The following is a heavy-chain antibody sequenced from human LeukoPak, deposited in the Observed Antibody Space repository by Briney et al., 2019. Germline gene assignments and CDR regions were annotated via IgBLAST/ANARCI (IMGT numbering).Heavy chain of an antibody. D-gene: IGHD3-22*01. J-gene: IGHJ6*03. CDR3: ARDSYYYDSGVYQQEGMD. CDR1: GGSISSSDYY. V-gene: IGHV4-30-4*01. Sequence: PSQTLSLTCTVSGGSISSSDYYWSWIRQPPGKGLEWIGYIYYTGSPYYNPSLKSRVSISIDTSKNQFSLRLHSVTAADTAVYYCARDSYYYDSGVYQQEGMD. CDR2: IYYTGSP.